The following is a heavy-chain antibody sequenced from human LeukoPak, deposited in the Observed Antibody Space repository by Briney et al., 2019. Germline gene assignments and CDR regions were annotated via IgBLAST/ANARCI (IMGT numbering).Heavy chain of an antibody. CDR1: GFTFSSYW. CDR2: IYSGGST. J-gene: IGHJ4*02. Sequence: PGGSLRLSCAASGFTFSSYWMSWVRQAPGKGLEWVSVIYSGGSTYYADSVKAKNTLYLQMNSLRAEDTAVYYCARDHDCTNGVCVDYWGQGTLVTVSS. V-gene: IGHV3-66*01. CDR3: ARDHDCTNGVCVDY. D-gene: IGHD2-8*01.